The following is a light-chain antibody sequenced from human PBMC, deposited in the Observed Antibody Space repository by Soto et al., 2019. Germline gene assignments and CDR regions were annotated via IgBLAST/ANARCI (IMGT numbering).Light chain of an antibody. Sequence: DIPMNQSPSTLSASVGDRVTITCRASESIDSWLAWHQQKPGRAPKLLISKASSLESGVPSRFSGSGFGTEFTLNISSLQHDDFATYYCQQYNSYRAFGQGTKVEI. CDR2: KAS. V-gene: IGKV1-5*03. J-gene: IGKJ1*01. CDR3: QQYNSYRA. CDR1: ESIDSW.